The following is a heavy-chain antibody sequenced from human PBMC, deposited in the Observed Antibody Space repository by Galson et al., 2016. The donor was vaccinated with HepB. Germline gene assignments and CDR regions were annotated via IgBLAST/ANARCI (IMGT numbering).Heavy chain of an antibody. Sequence: SLRLSCAASGFSFGTYWMTWVRQAPGKGLEWVANIKQDASEKYYVDSVRGRFTISRDNAKNSLFLQMNNLRAEDTALYYCARDKDMWDYGGIKFERWGQGTLVTVSS. J-gene: IGHJ4*02. CDR2: IKQDASEK. D-gene: IGHD4-23*01. V-gene: IGHV3-7*03. CDR1: GFSFGTYW. CDR3: ARDKDMWDYGGIKFER.